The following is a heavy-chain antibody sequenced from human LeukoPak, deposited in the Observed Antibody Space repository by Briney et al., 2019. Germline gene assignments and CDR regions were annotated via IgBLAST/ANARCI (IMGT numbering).Heavy chain of an antibody. CDR3: ARGRDGYNPDFDY. CDR2: INHSGST. V-gene: IGHV4-34*01. J-gene: IGHJ4*02. Sequence: PSETLSLTCAVYGGSFSGYYWSWIRQPPGKGLEWIGEINHSGSTNYNPSLKSRVTISVDTSKNQFSLKLSSVTAADTAVYYCARGRDGYNPDFDYWGQGTLVTVSS. D-gene: IGHD5-24*01. CDR1: GGSFSGYY.